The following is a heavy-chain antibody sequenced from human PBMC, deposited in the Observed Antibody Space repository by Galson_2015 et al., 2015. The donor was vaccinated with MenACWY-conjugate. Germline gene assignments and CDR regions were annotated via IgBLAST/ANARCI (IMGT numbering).Heavy chain of an antibody. CDR2: ISLSGSTV. CDR3: ARRQRIITYAVDGGVDGMDV. Sequence: SLRLSCAASGFTLNFYALNWVRQAPGKGLEWISFISLSGSTVHYADSVKGRFNISRDHAKKSLYLQMNSLRDEDTAVYFCARRQRIITYAVDGGVDGMDVWGQGTTVIVSS. J-gene: IGHJ6*02. V-gene: IGHV3-48*02. D-gene: IGHD3-16*01. CDR1: GFTLNFYA.